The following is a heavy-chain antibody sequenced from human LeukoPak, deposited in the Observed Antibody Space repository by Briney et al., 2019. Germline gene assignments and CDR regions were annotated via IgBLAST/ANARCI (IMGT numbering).Heavy chain of an antibody. V-gene: IGHV5-51*01. Sequence: GESLKISCKGSGYRFTSYWIGWVRQVPGKGLEWMGIVYTGDSDTTYSPAFQGQVTISVDKFISTAYLQWSSLKASDTATYYCARRDSSNWDFDYWGQGTLVTVSS. CDR1: GYRFTSYW. CDR2: VYTGDSDT. CDR3: ARRDSSNWDFDY. J-gene: IGHJ4*02. D-gene: IGHD6-13*01.